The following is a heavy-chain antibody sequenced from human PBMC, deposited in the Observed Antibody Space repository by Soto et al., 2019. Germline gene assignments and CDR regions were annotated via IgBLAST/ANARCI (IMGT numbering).Heavy chain of an antibody. CDR2: INPNSGGT. CDR3: ARDREVDTAMDLDY. CDR1: GYTFTGYY. V-gene: IGHV1-2*02. D-gene: IGHD5-18*01. Sequence: ASVKVSCKASGYTFTGYYMHWVRQAPGQGLEWMGWINPNSGGTNYAQKIQGRVTMTRDTSISTAYMELSRLRSDDTAVYYCARDREVDTAMDLDYWGQGTLVTVSS. J-gene: IGHJ4*02.